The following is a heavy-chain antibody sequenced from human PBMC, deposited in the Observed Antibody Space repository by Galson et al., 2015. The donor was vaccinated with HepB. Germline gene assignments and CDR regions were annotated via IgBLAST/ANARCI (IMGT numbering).Heavy chain of an antibody. CDR2: IIPIFGTA. J-gene: IGHJ4*02. D-gene: IGHD3-22*01. Sequence: SVKVSCKASGGTFSSYAISWVRQAPGQGLEWMGGIIPIFGTANYAQKFQGRVTITADESTSTAYMELSSLRSEDTAVYYCARGAYYYDSSGYSPTLLDYWGQGTLVTVSS. CDR1: GGTFSSYA. V-gene: IGHV1-69*13. CDR3: ARGAYYYDSSGYSPTLLDY.